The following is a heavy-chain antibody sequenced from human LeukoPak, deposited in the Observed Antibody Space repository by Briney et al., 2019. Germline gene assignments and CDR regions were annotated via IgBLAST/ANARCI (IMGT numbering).Heavy chain of an antibody. CDR2: IYYSGST. Sequence: PSETLSLTCTVSGGSISSSSYYWGWIRQPPGKGLEWIGSIYYSGSTYYNPSLKSRVTISVDTSKNQFSLKLSSVTAADTAVYYCARDYGDCSNNWFDPWGQGTLVTVSS. CDR3: ARDYGDCSNNWFDP. V-gene: IGHV4-39*01. CDR1: GGSISSSSYY. J-gene: IGHJ5*02. D-gene: IGHD4-17*01.